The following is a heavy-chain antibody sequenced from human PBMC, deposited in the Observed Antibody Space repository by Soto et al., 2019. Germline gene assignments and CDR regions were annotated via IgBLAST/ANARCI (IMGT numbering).Heavy chain of an antibody. Sequence: PGGSLRLSCAGSGFTFTSHGMNWVRQAPGKGLEWVSHITSGSSSKYYADSVKGRFTISRENSNNTLYLQLSSLRPEDTAVYYCARTTAVAGTPEFDYWGQGALVTVSS. D-gene: IGHD6-19*01. CDR2: ITSGSSSK. V-gene: IGHV3-48*01. J-gene: IGHJ4*02. CDR1: GFTFTSHG. CDR3: ARTTAVAGTPEFDY.